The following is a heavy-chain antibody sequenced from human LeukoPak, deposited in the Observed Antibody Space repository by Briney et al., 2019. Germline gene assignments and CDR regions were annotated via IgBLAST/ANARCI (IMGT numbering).Heavy chain of an antibody. Sequence: GRSLRLSCAASGFTFSSYAMHWVRQAPGKGLEWVAVISYDGSNKYYADSVKGRFTISRDNSKNTLYLQMNSLRADDTAVYYYARREAEESGPIDYWGQGTLVTVSS. D-gene: IGHD3-3*01. CDR3: ARREAEESGPIDY. V-gene: IGHV3-30*04. J-gene: IGHJ4*02. CDR2: ISYDGSNK. CDR1: GFTFSSYA.